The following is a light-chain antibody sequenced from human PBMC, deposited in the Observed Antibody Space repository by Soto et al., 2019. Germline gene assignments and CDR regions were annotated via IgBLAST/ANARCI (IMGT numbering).Light chain of an antibody. V-gene: IGKV1-33*01. CDR3: QQTGT. CDR1: QDISNY. Sequence: DIQMTQSPSSLSASVGDRVTITCQASQDISNYLNWYQQKPGKAPKLLIYDASNLETVVPSRFSGSGSGTDFTFTISSLQPEDIATYYCQQTGTFGPGTKVDIK. J-gene: IGKJ3*01. CDR2: DAS.